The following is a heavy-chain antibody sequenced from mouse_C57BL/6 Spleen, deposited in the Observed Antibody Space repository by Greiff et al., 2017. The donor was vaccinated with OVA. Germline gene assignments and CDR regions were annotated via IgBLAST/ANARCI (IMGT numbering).Heavy chain of an antibody. Sequence: VQLQQSGTVLARPGASVKMSCKTSGSTFPSYWMHWVKQRPGPGLEWIGAIYPGNSDTSYNQKFKGKAKLTAVTSASTAYMELSSLTSEDSAVDYCTGDYDGGVWFAYWGQGTLVTVSA. D-gene: IGHD2-4*01. V-gene: IGHV1-5*01. CDR1: GSTFPSYW. J-gene: IGHJ3*01. CDR2: IYPGNSDT. CDR3: TGDYDGGVWFAY.